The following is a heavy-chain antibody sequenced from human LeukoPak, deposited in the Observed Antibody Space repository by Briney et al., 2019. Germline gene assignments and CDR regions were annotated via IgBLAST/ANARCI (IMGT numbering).Heavy chain of an antibody. D-gene: IGHD6-19*01. CDR1: GFTFSSYA. Sequence: HPGGSLRLSCAASGFTFSSYAMQWVRQAPGKGLEWVAVISYDGSDKNYADSVKGRFTISRDNSMDTLYLQMNSLRAEDTAVYYCARAVYRSGGYYFDYWGQGILVTVSS. CDR2: ISYDGSDK. CDR3: ARAVYRSGGYYFDY. J-gene: IGHJ4*02. V-gene: IGHV3-30*04.